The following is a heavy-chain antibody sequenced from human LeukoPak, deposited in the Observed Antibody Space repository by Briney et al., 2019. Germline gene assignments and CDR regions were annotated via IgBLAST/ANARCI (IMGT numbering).Heavy chain of an antibody. CDR1: GFTFSSYA. D-gene: IGHD2-8*01. J-gene: IGHJ3*02. CDR2: ISYDGSNK. Sequence: GGSLRLSCAASGFTFSSYAMHWVRQAPGKGLEWVAVISYDGSNKYYADSVKGRFTISRDNSKNTLYLQMNSLRAEDTAVYHCARPYCTNGVCYGAFDIWGQGTMVTVSS. CDR3: ARPYCTNGVCYGAFDI. V-gene: IGHV3-30-3*01.